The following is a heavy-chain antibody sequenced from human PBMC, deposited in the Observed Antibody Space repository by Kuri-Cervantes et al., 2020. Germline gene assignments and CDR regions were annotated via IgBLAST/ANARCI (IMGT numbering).Heavy chain of an antibody. V-gene: IGHV4-59*01. CDR1: GGSFSGYY. J-gene: IGHJ4*02. D-gene: IGHD6-19*01. Sequence: SEPLSLPCAVYGGSFSGYYWSWIRQPPGKGLEWIGYIYYSGSTNYNPSLKRRVTISVDTSKNQFSLKLSAVTAADTAVYYCARVNLRSSVYFDYWGQGTLVTVSS. CDR3: ARVNLRSSVYFDY. CDR2: IYYSGST.